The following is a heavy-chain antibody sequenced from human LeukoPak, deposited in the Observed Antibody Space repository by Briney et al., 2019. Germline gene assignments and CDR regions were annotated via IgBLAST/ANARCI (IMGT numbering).Heavy chain of an antibody. V-gene: IGHV4-39*01. J-gene: IGHJ4*02. Sequence: SETLSLTCTVSGGSISSSSYYWGWIRQPPGKGLGWIGSIYYSGSTYYNPSLKSRVTISVDTSKNQFSLKLSSVTAADTAVYYCARLNGLELPDWGQGTLVTVSS. CDR2: IYYSGST. CDR1: GGSISSSSYY. D-gene: IGHD1-7*01. CDR3: ARLNGLELPD.